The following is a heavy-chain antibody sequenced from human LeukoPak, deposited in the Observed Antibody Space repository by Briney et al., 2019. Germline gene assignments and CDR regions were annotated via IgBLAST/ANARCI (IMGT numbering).Heavy chain of an antibody. V-gene: IGHV3-23*01. CDR3: ARVRWELLGVDY. J-gene: IGHJ4*02. CDR1: GFTFSSYA. D-gene: IGHD1-26*01. Sequence: GGSLRLSCAASGFTFSSYAMSWVRQAPGKGLEWVSAISGSGGSTYYADSVKGRFTISRDNSKNTLYLQMNSLRAEDTAVYYCARVRWELLGVDYWGQGTLVTVSS. CDR2: ISGSGGST.